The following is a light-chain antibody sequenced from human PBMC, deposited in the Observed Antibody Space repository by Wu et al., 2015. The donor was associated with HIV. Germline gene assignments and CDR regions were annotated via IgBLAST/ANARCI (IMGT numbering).Light chain of an antibody. V-gene: IGKV3-11*01. CDR1: QSVSSY. CDR3: QQRSNWPWT. Sequence: EIVMTQSPGTLSGSPGERATLSCRASQSVSSYLAWYQQKPGQAPRLLIYDSSNRATGIPARFSGSGSGTDFTLTISSLEPEDFAVYYCQQRSNWPWTFGQGTKVEIK. J-gene: IGKJ1*01. CDR2: DSS.